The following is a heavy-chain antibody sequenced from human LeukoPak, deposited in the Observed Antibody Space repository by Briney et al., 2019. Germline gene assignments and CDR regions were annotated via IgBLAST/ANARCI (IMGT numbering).Heavy chain of an antibody. CDR3: AKASAMIVVVSKHFDY. J-gene: IGHJ4*02. CDR2: LSGDAATT. Sequence: GGSLRLSCAASGFTFSEYGMSWVRQAPGKGLEWVSALSGDAATTYYADSVKGRFTISRDNSKNALYLQMNSLRAEDTAVYYCAKASAMIVVVSKHFDYWGQGTLVTVSS. D-gene: IGHD3-22*01. V-gene: IGHV3-23*01. CDR1: GFTFSEYG.